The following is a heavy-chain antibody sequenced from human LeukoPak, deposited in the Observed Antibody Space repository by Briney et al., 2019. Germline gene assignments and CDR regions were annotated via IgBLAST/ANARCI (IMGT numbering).Heavy chain of an antibody. Sequence: SETLSLTCAVYGGSFSGYYWSWIRQPPGKGLEWIGEINHSGSTNYNPSLKSRVTISVDTSKNQFSLKLSSVTAADTAVYYCARRGRYCSSTSCYLVRAFDIWGQGTMVTVSS. CDR2: INHSGST. J-gene: IGHJ3*02. CDR3: ARRGRYCSSTSCYLVRAFDI. V-gene: IGHV4-34*01. D-gene: IGHD2-2*01. CDR1: GGSFSGYY.